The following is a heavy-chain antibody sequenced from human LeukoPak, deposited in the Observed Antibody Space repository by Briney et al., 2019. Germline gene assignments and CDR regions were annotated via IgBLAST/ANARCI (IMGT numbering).Heavy chain of an antibody. D-gene: IGHD3-16*02. V-gene: IGHV4-30-4*07. Sequence: SSQTLSLTCAVSGGSISSGGYSWSWIRQPPGKGLEWIGYIYYSGSTYYNPSLKSRVTISVDTSKNQFSLKLSSVTAADTAVYYCASRGVGNYDYVWGSYRYPTYYFDYWGQGTLVTVSS. J-gene: IGHJ4*02. CDR1: GGSISSGGYS. CDR2: IYYSGST. CDR3: ASRGVGNYDYVWGSYRYPTYYFDY.